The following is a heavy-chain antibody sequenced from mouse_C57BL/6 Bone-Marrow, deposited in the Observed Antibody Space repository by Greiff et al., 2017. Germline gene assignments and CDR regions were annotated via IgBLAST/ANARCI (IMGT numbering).Heavy chain of an antibody. Sequence: VQLQQSGPELVKPGASVKISCKASGYTFTDYYMNWVKQSHGKSLEWIGDINPNNGGTSYNQKFKGKATLTVDKSSSTAYMELRSLTSEDSAVYYCARGEFITTVVATYYYAMDYWGQGTSVTVSS. V-gene: IGHV1-26*01. D-gene: IGHD1-1*01. J-gene: IGHJ4*01. CDR1: GYTFTDYY. CDR3: ARGEFITTVVATYYYAMDY. CDR2: INPNNGGT.